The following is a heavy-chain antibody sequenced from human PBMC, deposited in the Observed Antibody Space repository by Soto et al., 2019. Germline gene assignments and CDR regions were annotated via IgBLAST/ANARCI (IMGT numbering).Heavy chain of an antibody. CDR3: AREWRWQTTMGYYYYGMDV. CDR1: GFTFSSYA. CDR2: ISYDGSNK. D-gene: IGHD1-1*01. Sequence: GGSLRLSCAASGFTFSSYAMHWVRQAPGKGLEWVAVISYDGSNKYYADSVKGRFTISRDNSKNTLYLQMNSLRAEDTAVYYCAREWRWQTTMGYYYYGMDVWGQGTTVTVSS. V-gene: IGHV3-30-3*01. J-gene: IGHJ6*02.